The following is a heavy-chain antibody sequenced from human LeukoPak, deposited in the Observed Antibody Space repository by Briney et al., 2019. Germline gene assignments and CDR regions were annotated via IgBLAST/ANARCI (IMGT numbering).Heavy chain of an antibody. CDR2: INHSGST. CDR3: ARTILDYGDPSHADY. CDR1: GGSFSGYY. D-gene: IGHD4-17*01. Sequence: SETLSLTCAVYGGSFSGYYWSWIRQPPGKGLEWIGEINHSGSTNYNPSHKSRVTISVDTSKNQFSLKLSSVTAADTAVYYCARTILDYGDPSHADYWGQGTLVTVSS. V-gene: IGHV4-34*01. J-gene: IGHJ4*02.